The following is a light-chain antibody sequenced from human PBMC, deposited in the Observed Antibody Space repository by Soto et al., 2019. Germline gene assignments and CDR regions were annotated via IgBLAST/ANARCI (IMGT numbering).Light chain of an antibody. V-gene: IGKV3-11*01. J-gene: IGKJ5*01. Sequence: EIVLTQSPATLSLSPGERATLSCRASPSVTNYLAWYQQKPGQAPRLVIYGAFNRATGIPARFSGSGSGTDFTLTISSLEPEAFAFYYCQQRNIWPPVTFGQGTRLEL. CDR2: GAF. CDR1: PSVTNY. CDR3: QQRNIWPPVT.